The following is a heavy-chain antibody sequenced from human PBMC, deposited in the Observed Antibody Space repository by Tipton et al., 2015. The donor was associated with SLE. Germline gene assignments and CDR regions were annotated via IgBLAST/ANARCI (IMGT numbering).Heavy chain of an antibody. CDR3: TTLGKVNWNYYYGMDV. CDR1: GFTFSNAW. J-gene: IGHJ6*02. V-gene: IGHV3-15*01. CDR2: IKSKTDGGTT. Sequence: SLRLSCAASGFTFSNAWMSWVRQAPGKGLEWVGLIKSKTDGGTTDYAAPVKGRFTISRDDSKNTLYLQMNSLKTEDTAVYYCTTLGKVNWNYYYGMDVWGQGTTVIVSS. D-gene: IGHD1-1*01.